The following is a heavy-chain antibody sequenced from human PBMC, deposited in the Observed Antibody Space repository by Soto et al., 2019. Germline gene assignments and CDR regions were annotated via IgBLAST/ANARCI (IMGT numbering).Heavy chain of an antibody. CDR1: GGTFSSYA. V-gene: IGHV1-69*01. D-gene: IGHD2-15*01. CDR2: IIPIFGTA. Sequence: QVQLVQSGAEVKKPGSSVKVSCKASGGTFSSYAISWVRQAPGQGLEWMGGIIPIFGTANYAQNFQGRVTITADESTSTAYMELSSLRSEDTAVYYCATARLAASYYASGYFDYWGKGTLVTVSS. J-gene: IGHJ4*02. CDR3: ATARLAASYYASGYFDY.